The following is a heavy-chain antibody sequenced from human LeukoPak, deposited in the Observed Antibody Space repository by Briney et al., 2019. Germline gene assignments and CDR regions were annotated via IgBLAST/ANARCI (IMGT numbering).Heavy chain of an antibody. CDR1: GGSISSSSYY. Sequence: SETLSLTCTVSGGSISSSSYYWGWIRQPPGKGLEWIGSIYYSGSTYYNPSLKSRVTISVDTSKNQFSLKLSSVTAADTAVYYCARGRRSRSSWTHYYYYYMDVWGKGTTVTVSS. CDR3: ARGRRSRSSWTHYYYYYMDV. CDR2: IYYSGST. J-gene: IGHJ6*03. D-gene: IGHD6-13*01. V-gene: IGHV4-39*01.